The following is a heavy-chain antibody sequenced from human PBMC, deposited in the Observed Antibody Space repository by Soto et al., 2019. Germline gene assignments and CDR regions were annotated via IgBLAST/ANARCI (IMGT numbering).Heavy chain of an antibody. CDR1: GYTFTGYY. CDR2: INPNRGGT. CDR3: ARDREPESLRPDS. V-gene: IGHV1-2*02. Sequence: ASVKVSCNASGYTFTGYYMHWVRQAPGQGLEWMGWINPNRGGTNYAQKFQGRVTTTRDTSISTAYMELSRLRSDDTAVYYCARDREPESLRPDSWGQGTLATVSS. J-gene: IGHJ4*02. D-gene: IGHD3-10*01.